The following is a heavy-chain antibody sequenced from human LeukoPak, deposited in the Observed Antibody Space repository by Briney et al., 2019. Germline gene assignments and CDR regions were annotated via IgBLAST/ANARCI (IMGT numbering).Heavy chain of an antibody. D-gene: IGHD6-6*01. CDR2: IWYDGSNK. CDR1: GFTVSSNY. Sequence: GGSLRLSCAASGFTVSSNYMSWVRQAPGKGLEWVAVIWYDGSNKYYADSVKGRFTISRDNSKNTLYLQMNSLRAEDTAVYYCARGFEADRRNSSSLSDYWGQGTLVTVSS. J-gene: IGHJ4*02. V-gene: IGHV3-33*08. CDR3: ARGFEADRRNSSSLSDY.